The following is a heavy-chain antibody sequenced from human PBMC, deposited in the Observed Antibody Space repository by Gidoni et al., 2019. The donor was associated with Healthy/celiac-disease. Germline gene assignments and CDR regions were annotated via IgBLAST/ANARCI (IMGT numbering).Heavy chain of an antibody. J-gene: IGHJ6*02. D-gene: IGHD2-2*02. CDR1: GGPFSSYA. V-gene: IGHV1-69*09. CDR2: IIPILGIA. Sequence: QVQLVQSGAEVKMPGSSVTVSCKASGGPFSSYAISWVRQAPGQGLGWMGRIIPILGIANYGQKFQGRVTITADKSTSTAYMELSSLRSEDTAVYYCARDPRAKRSSTSCYIWCYYYGMDVWGQGTTVTVSS. CDR3: ARDPRAKRSSTSCYIWCYYYGMDV.